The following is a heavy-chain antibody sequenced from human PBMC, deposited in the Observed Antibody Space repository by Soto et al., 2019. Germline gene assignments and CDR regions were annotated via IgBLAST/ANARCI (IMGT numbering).Heavy chain of an antibody. D-gene: IGHD3-22*01. J-gene: IGHJ4*02. CDR2: IIPIFGTA. Sequence: QVQLVQSGAEVKKPGSSVKVSCKASGGTFSSYAISWVRQAPGQGLEWMGGIIPIFGTANYAQKFQGRVTITAYESTSTAYMELSSMRSEDTAVYYCARALLEYYYDSSDYFDYWGQGTLVTVSS. CDR3: ARALLEYYYDSSDYFDY. V-gene: IGHV1-69*01. CDR1: GGTFSSYA.